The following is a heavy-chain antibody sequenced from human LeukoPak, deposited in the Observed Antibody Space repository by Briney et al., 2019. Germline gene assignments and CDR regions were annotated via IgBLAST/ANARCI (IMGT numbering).Heavy chain of an antibody. J-gene: IGHJ2*01. Sequence: RTSETLSLTCTVSGGSISTYYWNWIRQSPGKRLEWIGSIHYSGSSSYNPSLKSRVTISVDTSKNQFSLKLSSVTAADTAEYYCARDSGGYSYGYKFWYFDLWGRGTLVTVSS. CDR2: IHYSGSS. CDR3: ARDSGGYSYGYKFWYFDL. D-gene: IGHD5-18*01. V-gene: IGHV4-59*01. CDR1: GGSISTYY.